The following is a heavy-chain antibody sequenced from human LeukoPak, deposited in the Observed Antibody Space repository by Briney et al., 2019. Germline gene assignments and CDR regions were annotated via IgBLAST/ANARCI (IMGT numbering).Heavy chain of an antibody. J-gene: IGHJ5*02. CDR3: ARDGLIVATT. CDR1: GFTFCSSV. CDR2: ISSGGTSV. D-gene: IGHD5-12*01. V-gene: IGHV3-48*03. Sequence: GGSLRLSCVAPGFTFCSSVMNRVREAPRKGLEWVSCISSGGTSVFYADSVKGRFTISRDNAKNTLYLQMNRLRAEETAVYYCARDGLIVATTWGQGTLVTVSS.